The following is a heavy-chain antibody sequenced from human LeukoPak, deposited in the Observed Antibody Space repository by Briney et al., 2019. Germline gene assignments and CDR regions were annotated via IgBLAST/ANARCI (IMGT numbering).Heavy chain of an antibody. D-gene: IGHD2-2*01. V-gene: IGHV3-30*02. Sequence: PGGSLRLSCAASGFTFSSYGMHWVRQAPGKGLEWVAFIRYDGSNKYYADSVKGRFTISRDNSKNTLYLQMNSLRAEDTAVYYCARDTPYCSSTSCPESYYYYYYMDVWGKGTTVTVSS. CDR2: IRYDGSNK. J-gene: IGHJ6*03. CDR3: ARDTPYCSSTSCPESYYYYYYMDV. CDR1: GFTFSSYG.